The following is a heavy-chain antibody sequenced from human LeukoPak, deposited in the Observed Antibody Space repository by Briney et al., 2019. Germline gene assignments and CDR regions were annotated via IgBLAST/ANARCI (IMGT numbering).Heavy chain of an antibody. V-gene: IGHV3-30-3*01. CDR2: ISYDGSNK. CDR3: ARGGEFFDY. J-gene: IGHJ4*02. Sequence: GGSLRLSCAASGFTFSSYAMHWVRQAPGKGLEWVAVISYDGSNKYYADSVKGRFTISRDNSKNTLYLQMNSLRAEDTAVYYCARGGEFFDYWGQGTLVTVSS. D-gene: IGHD2-21*01. CDR1: GFTFSSYA.